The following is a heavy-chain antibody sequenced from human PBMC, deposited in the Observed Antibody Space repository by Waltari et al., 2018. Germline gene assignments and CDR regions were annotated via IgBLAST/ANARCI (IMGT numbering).Heavy chain of an antibody. J-gene: IGHJ4*02. CDR3: VRDQLPTDSSGYSADYFDR. CDR2: IHHSGST. Sequence: QVHLQESGPGPVHPSETLSLTCAVSGYSISSVSHWGWLRRTPGKGLEWIGSIHHSGSTYYSSSLKSRVTLSIDTSENRFSLKLSSVTAADTAIYYCVRDQLPTDSSGYSADYFDRWGQGTLVTVSS. CDR1: GYSISSVSH. V-gene: IGHV4-38-2*02. D-gene: IGHD3-22*01.